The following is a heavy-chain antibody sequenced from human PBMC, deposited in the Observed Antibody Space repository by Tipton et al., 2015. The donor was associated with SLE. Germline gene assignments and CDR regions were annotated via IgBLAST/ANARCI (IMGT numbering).Heavy chain of an antibody. D-gene: IGHD7-27*01. CDR1: GGSVSSGSYY. J-gene: IGHJ6*03. CDR3: ARDLGYYMDV. Sequence: TLSLTCTVSGGSVSSGSYYWSWIRQPPGKGLEWIGYIYYSGSTNYNPSLKSRVTISVDTSKNQFSLKLSSVTAADTAAYYCARDLGYYMDVWGKGTTVTVSS. CDR2: IYYSGST. V-gene: IGHV4-61*01.